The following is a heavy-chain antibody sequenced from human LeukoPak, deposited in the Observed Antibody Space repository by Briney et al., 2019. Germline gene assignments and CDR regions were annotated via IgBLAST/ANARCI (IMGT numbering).Heavy chain of an antibody. CDR1: GGSITSTNYY. J-gene: IGHJ6*03. CDR2: VYYSGAT. V-gene: IGHV4-39*07. D-gene: IGHD6-6*01. Sequence: SDTLSLTCTVSGGSITSTNYYWPWIPQPPGKGPEWIGSVYYSGATYYIPSLMSRATVSVDTSKNQFSLKLSPVTAADTAVYYCARLPRGSSPDYFYYYMDVWGKGIMVTVSS. CDR3: ARLPRGSSPDYFYYYMDV.